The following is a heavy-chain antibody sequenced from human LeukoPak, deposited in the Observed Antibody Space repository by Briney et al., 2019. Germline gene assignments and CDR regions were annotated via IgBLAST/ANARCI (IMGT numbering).Heavy chain of an antibody. V-gene: IGHV3-30*03. CDR2: ISYDGSNK. CDR1: GFTFSSYG. Sequence: AGGSLRLSCAASGFTFSSYGMHWVRQAPGKGLEWAAVISYDGSNKYYADSVKGRFTISRDNSKNTVYLQMNSLRAEDTAVYYCATSIEVAGTDLDSWGQGALVLVSS. D-gene: IGHD6-19*01. CDR3: ATSIEVAGTDLDS. J-gene: IGHJ4*02.